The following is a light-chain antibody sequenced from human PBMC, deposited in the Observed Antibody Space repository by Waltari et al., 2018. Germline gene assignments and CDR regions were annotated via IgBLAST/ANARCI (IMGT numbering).Light chain of an antibody. J-gene: IGKJ4*01. Sequence: DIQMTQSPSSLSTSVGDRVTITCRASQTIRSYLNWYQQKPGKAPKPLIYAASSLQSGVPSRFSGSGSGTDFTLTISSLQPEDFATYYCQQSYSTPLTFGGGTTVEIK. CDR3: QQSYSTPLT. CDR2: AAS. CDR1: QTIRSY. V-gene: IGKV1-39*01.